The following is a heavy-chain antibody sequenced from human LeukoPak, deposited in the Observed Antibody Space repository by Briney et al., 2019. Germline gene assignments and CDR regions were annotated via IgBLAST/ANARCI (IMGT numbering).Heavy chain of an antibody. V-gene: IGHV3-30*04. D-gene: IGHD2-15*01. J-gene: IGHJ4*02. CDR3: AREVGVGDYFDY. Sequence: PGGSLRLSCAASGFTFSSYAMHWVRQAPGKGLEWVAVISYDGSNKYYADSVKGRFTISRDNSKNTLYLQMNSLRAEDTAVYYCAREVGVGDYFDYWGQGTLVTVSS. CDR1: GFTFSSYA. CDR2: ISYDGSNK.